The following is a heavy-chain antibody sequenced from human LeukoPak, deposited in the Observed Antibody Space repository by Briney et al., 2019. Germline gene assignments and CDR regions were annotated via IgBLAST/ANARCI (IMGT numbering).Heavy chain of an antibody. D-gene: IGHD5-18*01. CDR2: IKQDGSEK. J-gene: IGHJ4*02. Sequence: GGSLRLSCAASGFTFSSYWMSWVRQAPGKGLGWVANIKQDGSEKYYVDSVKGRFTISRDNAKNSLYLQMNSLRAEDTAVYYCAREVWYSYGFFDYWGQGTLVTVSS. CDR1: GFTFSSYW. V-gene: IGHV3-7*01. CDR3: AREVWYSYGFFDY.